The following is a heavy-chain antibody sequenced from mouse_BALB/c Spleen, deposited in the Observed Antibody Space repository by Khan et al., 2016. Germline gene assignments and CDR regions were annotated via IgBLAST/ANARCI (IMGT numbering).Heavy chain of an antibody. J-gene: IGHJ3*01. D-gene: IGHD1-1*02. V-gene: IGHV3-2*02. CDR3: AREDYSWFSY. CDR1: GYSITSDYA. CDR2: INYSGDT. Sequence: EVQLQESGPGLVKPSQSLSLTCTVTGYSITSDYAWNWIRQFPGNKLEWMGYINYSGDTHYHPSLKSRISITRDTSKNHFFLHLTSVTAEDTATYCCAREDYSWFSYWGEGTLVTVSA.